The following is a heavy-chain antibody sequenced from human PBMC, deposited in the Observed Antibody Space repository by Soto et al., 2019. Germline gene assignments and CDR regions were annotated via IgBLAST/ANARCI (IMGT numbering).Heavy chain of an antibody. Sequence: GGSLRLSCAASGFTFSSYAMSWVRQAPGKGLEWVSAISGSGGSTYYADSVKGRFTISRDNSKNTLYLQMNSLRAEDTDVYYCAKDRKSRVFLYFDYWGQGTLVTVSS. V-gene: IGHV3-23*01. CDR1: GFTFSSYA. J-gene: IGHJ4*02. CDR2: ISGSGGST. CDR3: AKDRKSRVFLYFDY. D-gene: IGHD3-10*01.